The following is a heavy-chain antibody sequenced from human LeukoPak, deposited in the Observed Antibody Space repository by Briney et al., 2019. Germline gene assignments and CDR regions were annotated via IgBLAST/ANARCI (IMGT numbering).Heavy chain of an antibody. CDR1: GFTFSSYS. D-gene: IGHD3-16*02. V-gene: IGHV3-21*01. Sequence: PGGSLRPSCAASGFTFSSYSMNWVRQAPGKGLEWVSSISSSSSYIYYADSVKGRFTISRDNAKNSLYLQMNSLRAEDTAVYYCARDRIGDDYIWGSYRPLADYWGQGTLVTVSS. CDR3: ARDRIGDDYIWGSYRPLADY. CDR2: ISSSSSYI. J-gene: IGHJ4*02.